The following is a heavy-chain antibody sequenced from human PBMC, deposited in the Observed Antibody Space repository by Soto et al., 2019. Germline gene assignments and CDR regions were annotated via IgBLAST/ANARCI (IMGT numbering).Heavy chain of an antibody. CDR3: ARHKRETYYYDSSGPKTAPYDY. Sequence: GESLKISCKGSGYSFTSYWIGWVRQMPGKGLEWMGIIYPGDSDTRYSPSFQGQVTISADKSISTAYLQWSSLKASDTAMYYCARHKRETYYYDSSGPKTAPYDYWGQGTLVTVSS. D-gene: IGHD3-22*01. V-gene: IGHV5-51*01. J-gene: IGHJ4*02. CDR1: GYSFTSYW. CDR2: IYPGDSDT.